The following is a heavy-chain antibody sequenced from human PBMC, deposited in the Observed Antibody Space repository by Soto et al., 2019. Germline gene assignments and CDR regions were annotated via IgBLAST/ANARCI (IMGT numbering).Heavy chain of an antibody. V-gene: IGHV1-69*01. J-gene: IGHJ4*02. CDR2: IIPIFGTA. D-gene: IGHD2-15*01. Sequence: QVQLVQSGAEVKKPGSSVKVSCKASGGTFSSYAISWVRQDPGQGHEWMGGIIPIFGTANYEQKFQSRVTITSDESTSTAYMELSSLRSEDTFVYYCAREDEVDCSGRSCYSGGPNYWGQGTLVTVSS. CDR3: AREDEVDCSGRSCYSGGPNY. CDR1: GGTFSSYA.